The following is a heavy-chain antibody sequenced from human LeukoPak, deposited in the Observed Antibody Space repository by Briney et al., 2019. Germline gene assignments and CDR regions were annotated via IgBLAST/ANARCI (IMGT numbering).Heavy chain of an antibody. CDR2: ISGNNGNT. D-gene: IGHD3-10*01. CDR3: ARETTLVKGIMTEIYYYHMDV. J-gene: IGHJ6*03. Sequence: ASVKVSCKASGYTFTSYGISWVRQAPGQGLEWMGWISGNNGNTNYAEQLQGRVTKTTDTSTSTAYMEMRSVRSDDTAVYFCARETTLVKGIMTEIYYYHMDVWGKGTTVTVSS. CDR1: GYTFTSYG. V-gene: IGHV1-18*01.